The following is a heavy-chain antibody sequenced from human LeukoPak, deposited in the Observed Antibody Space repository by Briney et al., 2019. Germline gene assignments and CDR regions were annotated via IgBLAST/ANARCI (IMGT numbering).Heavy chain of an antibody. CDR1: GGSISSYH. V-gene: IGHV4-59*08. CDR2: IYYTGST. D-gene: IGHD5-18*01. J-gene: IGHJ4*02. CDR3: ARSRGYSYGTTFLDY. Sequence: SETLSLTCTVSGGSISSYHWSWIRQPPGKGLEWIGYIYYTGSTNYNPSLKSRVTISVDMSKNQFSLRLASVTAADTAVYYCARSRGYSYGTTFLDYWGQGTLVTVSS.